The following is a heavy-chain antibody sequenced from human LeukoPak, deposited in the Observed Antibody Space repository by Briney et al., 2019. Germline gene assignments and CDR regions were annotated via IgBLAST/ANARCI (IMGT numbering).Heavy chain of an antibody. D-gene: IGHD3-22*01. V-gene: IGHV1-2*02. Sequence: ASVKVSCKASGYTFTGYYMHWVRQAPGQGLEWMGWINPNSGGTNYAQKFQGRVTITADKSTSTAYMELSSLRSEDTAVYYCATGLEYYYDSSGYSQFDYWGQGTLVTVSS. CDR2: INPNSGGT. J-gene: IGHJ4*02. CDR3: ATGLEYYYDSSGYSQFDY. CDR1: GYTFTGYY.